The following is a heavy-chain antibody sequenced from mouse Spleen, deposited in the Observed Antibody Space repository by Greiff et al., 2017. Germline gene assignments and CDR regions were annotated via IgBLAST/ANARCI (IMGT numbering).Heavy chain of an antibody. CDR3: ARKGLRLPRYYYAMDY. CDR2: IWSGGST. CDR1: GFSLTSYG. Sequence: VQRVESGPGLVQPSQSLSITCTVSGFSLTSYGVHWVRQSPGKGLEWLGVIWSGGSTDYNAAFISRLSISKDNSKSQVFFKMNSLQANDTAIYYCARKGLRLPRYYYAMDYWGQGTSVTVSS. J-gene: IGHJ4*01. D-gene: IGHD1-2*01. V-gene: IGHV2-2*02.